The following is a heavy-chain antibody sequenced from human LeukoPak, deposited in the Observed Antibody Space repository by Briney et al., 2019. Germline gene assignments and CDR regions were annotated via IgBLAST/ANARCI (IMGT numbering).Heavy chain of an antibody. CDR2: ISSSADST. D-gene: IGHD4-23*01. Sequence: GGSLRPSCEASGFTFSSYAMSWVRQAPGKGLAWVSVISSSADSTYYADSVKGRFTISRDNSKNTLYLQMNNLRAEDTAVYYCAKPLEKYTYGGNFDYWGQGILVTVSS. CDR3: AKPLEKYTYGGNFDY. J-gene: IGHJ4*02. CDR1: GFTFSSYA. V-gene: IGHV3-23*01.